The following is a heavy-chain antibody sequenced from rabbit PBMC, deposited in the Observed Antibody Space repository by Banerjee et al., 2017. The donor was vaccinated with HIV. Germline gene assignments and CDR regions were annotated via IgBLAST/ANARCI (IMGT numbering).Heavy chain of an antibody. J-gene: IGHJ4*01. CDR3: ARGGWTTYAFAFKL. D-gene: IGHD6-1*01. CDR2: IYASSSGST. Sequence: QSLEESGGDLVKPGASLTLTCTASGFSFRAGYYMCWVRQAPGKGLEWIACIYASSSGSTYYASWAKGRFTISRPSSTTVTLQMTSLTAADTATYFCARGGWTTYAFAFKLWGPGTLVT. V-gene: IGHV1S40*01. CDR1: GFSFRAGYY.